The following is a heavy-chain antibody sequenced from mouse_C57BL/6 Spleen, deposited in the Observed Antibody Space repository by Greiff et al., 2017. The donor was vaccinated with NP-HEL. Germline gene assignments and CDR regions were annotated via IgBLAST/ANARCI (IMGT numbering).Heavy chain of an antibody. CDR1: GYTFTSYW. J-gene: IGHJ2*01. CDR2: INPSSGYT. Sequence: QVQLKESGAELAKPGASVKLSCKASGYTFTSYWMHWVKQRPGQGLEWIGYINPSSGYTKYKQKFKDKAILTADKSSSTAYMQLSSLTYEDSAVYYCARDGYWGQGTTLTVSS. CDR3: ARDGY. V-gene: IGHV1-7*01.